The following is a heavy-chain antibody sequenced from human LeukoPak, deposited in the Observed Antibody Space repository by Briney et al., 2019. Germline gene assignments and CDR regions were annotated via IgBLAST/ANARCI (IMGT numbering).Heavy chain of an antibody. J-gene: IGHJ6*03. CDR1: GFTFSSYS. Sequence: GGSLRLSCTGSGFTFSSYSMNWVRQAPGKGLEWVSSISSSSSYRYYEESVKGRFSISRDNARNSLYLQMNSLRAEDTAVYYCARGVTMVRGVIIWGPDYYYYMDVWGKGTTVTVSS. D-gene: IGHD3-10*01. V-gene: IGHV3-21*01. CDR2: ISSSSSYR. CDR3: ARGVTMVRGVIIWGPDYYYYMDV.